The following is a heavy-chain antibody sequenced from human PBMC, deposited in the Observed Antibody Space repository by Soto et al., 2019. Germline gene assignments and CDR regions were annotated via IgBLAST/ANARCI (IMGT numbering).Heavy chain of an antibody. CDR1: GGSISSYY. CDR3: ARTDIVATISAFDI. V-gene: IGHV4-59*08. J-gene: IGHJ3*02. CDR2: IYYSGST. D-gene: IGHD5-12*01. Sequence: SETLSLTCTVSGGSISSYYWSWIRQPPGKGLEWIGYIYYSGSTNYNPSLKSRVTISVDTSKNQFSLKLSSVTAADTAVYYCARTDIVATISAFDIWGQGTMVTVSS.